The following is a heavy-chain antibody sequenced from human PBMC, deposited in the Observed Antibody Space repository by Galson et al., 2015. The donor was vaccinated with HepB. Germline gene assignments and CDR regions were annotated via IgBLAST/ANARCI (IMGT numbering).Heavy chain of an antibody. CDR2: ISSSSSYI. D-gene: IGHD3-22*01. CDR1: GFTFSSYN. V-gene: IGHV3-21*01. Sequence: SLRLSCAASGFTFSSYNMNWVRQAPGKGLEWASSISSSSSYIYYADSVKGRFTISRDNAKNSLYLQMNRLRAEDTAVYYCARVKHYDRSGYLFWGQGTLVSVSS. J-gene: IGHJ4*02. CDR3: ARVKHYDRSGYLF.